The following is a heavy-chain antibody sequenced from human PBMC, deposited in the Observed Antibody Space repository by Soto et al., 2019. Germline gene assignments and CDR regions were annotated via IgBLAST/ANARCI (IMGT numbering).Heavy chain of an antibody. CDR1: GYTFTGYY. CDR3: ARSSIFGVVIMPPWFDP. D-gene: IGHD3-3*01. Sequence: QVQLVQSGAEVKKPGASVKVSCKASGYTFTGYYIHWVRQAPGQGLEWMGWINVDSGRTKYAQKFQGWVTMTRDTSISTAYMEVNRLGSDDTAVFYCARSSIFGVVIMPPWFDPWGQGTLVTVSS. CDR2: INVDSGRT. J-gene: IGHJ5*02. V-gene: IGHV1-2*04.